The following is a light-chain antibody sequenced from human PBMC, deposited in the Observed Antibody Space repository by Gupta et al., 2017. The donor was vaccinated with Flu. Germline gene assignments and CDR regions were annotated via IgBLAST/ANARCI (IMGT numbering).Light chain of an antibody. CDR2: DDY. CDR1: SGSIASNY. V-gene: IGLV6-57*01. J-gene: IGLJ3*02. Sequence: NFLLTQPHPVSESPGKTVTISCTRSSGSIASNYVHWYQQRPGSSPATVIYDDYHRPSGVPDRFSGSIDSSSNSASLTISGLEPEDEADYYCQSYHGSNQVFGGGTKLTVL. CDR3: QSYHGSNQV.